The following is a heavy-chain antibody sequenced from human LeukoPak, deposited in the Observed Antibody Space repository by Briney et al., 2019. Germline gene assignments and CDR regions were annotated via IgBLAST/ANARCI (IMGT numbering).Heavy chain of an antibody. V-gene: IGHV3-53*01. CDR2: IYSNGGT. D-gene: IGHD3-22*01. CDR3: ARGVTMMIVAPGY. Sequence: PGGSLRLSCAASGFAVSSNYMTWVRQAPGRGLAWVSVIYSNGGTYYADSVKGRFTISRDNSKNTVYLQMDSLRAEDTAVYYCARGVTMMIVAPGYWGQGTLVTVSS. CDR1: GFAVSSNY. J-gene: IGHJ4*02.